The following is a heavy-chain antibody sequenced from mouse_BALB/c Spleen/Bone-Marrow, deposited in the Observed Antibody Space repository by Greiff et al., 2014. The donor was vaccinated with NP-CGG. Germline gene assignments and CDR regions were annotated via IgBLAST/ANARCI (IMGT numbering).Heavy chain of an antibody. CDR3: ARWEYYAMDY. J-gene: IGHJ4*01. CDR2: IDPANGNT. CDR1: GFNIKDTY. Sequence: VQLQQPGAELVKPGASVKLSCTASGFNIKDTYMHWVKQRPEQGLEWIGRIDPANGNTKYDPKFQGKATITADTSSNTAYLQLSSLTSEYTAVYYCARWEYYAMDYWGQGTSVTVSS. V-gene: IGHV14-3*02. D-gene: IGHD4-1*01.